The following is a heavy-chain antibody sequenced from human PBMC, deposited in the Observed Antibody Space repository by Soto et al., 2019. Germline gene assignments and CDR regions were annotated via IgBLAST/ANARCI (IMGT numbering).Heavy chain of an antibody. J-gene: IGHJ4*02. Sequence: PSETLSLTCTVSGVSINDYYWTWIRQPPGKRLEWIGYLFYTGSTNYNPSLKSRVTMSEDKSKNQFSLKLTSVTPADTAFYYCAIASLAAALPQLDYRGQGTLVIVSS. CDR2: LFYTGST. CDR1: GVSINDYY. D-gene: IGHD6-13*01. CDR3: AIASLAAALPQLDY. V-gene: IGHV4-59*13.